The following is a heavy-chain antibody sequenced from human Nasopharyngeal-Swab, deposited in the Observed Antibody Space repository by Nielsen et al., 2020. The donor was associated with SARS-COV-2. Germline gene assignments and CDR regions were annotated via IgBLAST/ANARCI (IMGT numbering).Heavy chain of an antibody. Sequence: SETLTPPCRVSGGPIRSNYWSGIRKSPGKEREGMGYIHSDGGTNYNPSLKSRVTMSLDTSKNQFSLKVSSVTAADTAMYYCARYTTDWVSFDYWGQGTLVTVSS. V-gene: IGHV4-59*13. J-gene: IGHJ4*02. CDR2: IHSDGGT. CDR3: ARYTTDWVSFDY. CDR1: GGPIRSNY. D-gene: IGHD3-9*01.